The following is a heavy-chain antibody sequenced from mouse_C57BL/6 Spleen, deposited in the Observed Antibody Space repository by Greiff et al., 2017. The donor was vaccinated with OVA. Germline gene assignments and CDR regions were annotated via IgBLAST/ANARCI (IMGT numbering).Heavy chain of an antibody. D-gene: IGHD1-1*01. Sequence: QVQLQQPGAELVKPGASVKLSCKASGYTFTSYWMQWVKQRPGQGLEWIGEIDPSDSYTNYNQKFKGKATLTVDTSSSTAYMQLSSLTSEDSAVYYCARCLITTVGATDYWGQGTTLTVSS. V-gene: IGHV1-50*01. CDR3: ARCLITTVGATDY. CDR2: IDPSDSYT. J-gene: IGHJ2*01. CDR1: GYTFTSYW.